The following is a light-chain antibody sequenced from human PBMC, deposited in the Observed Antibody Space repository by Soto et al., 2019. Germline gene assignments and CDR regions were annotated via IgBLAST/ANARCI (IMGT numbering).Light chain of an antibody. V-gene: IGKV3-15*01. CDR2: GAS. Sequence: EIVMTQSPATLSVSPGERATLSCRASQSVSSNFAWYQQKPGQAPRLLIYGASTRATGIPARFSGSGSGTEFTLTISSLQSEDFAVYYCQQYNTWLTFGQGTKVEIK. J-gene: IGKJ1*01. CDR1: QSVSSN. CDR3: QQYNTWLT.